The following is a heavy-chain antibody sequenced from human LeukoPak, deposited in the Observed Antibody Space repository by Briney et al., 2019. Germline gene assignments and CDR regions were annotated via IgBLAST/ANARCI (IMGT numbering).Heavy chain of an antibody. CDR1: GFTFSSYS. V-gene: IGHV3-21*01. CDR2: ISSSSSYI. J-gene: IGHJ4*02. D-gene: IGHD5-12*01. CDR3: ARERSWYSGYD. Sequence: GGSLRLSCAASGFTFSSYSMNWVRQAPGKGLEWVSSISSSSSYIYYADSVKGRFTISRDNAKNSLYQQMNSLRAEDTAVYYCARERSWYSGYDWGQGTLVTVSS.